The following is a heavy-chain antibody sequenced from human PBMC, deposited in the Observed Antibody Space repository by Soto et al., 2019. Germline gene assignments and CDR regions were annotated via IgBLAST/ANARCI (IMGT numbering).Heavy chain of an antibody. V-gene: IGHV1-2*02. CDR2: INPNSGGT. Sequence: ASVKVSCKASGCTFTGYYMHWVRQAPGQGLEWMGWINPNSGGTNYAQKFQGRVTMTRDTSISTAYMELSRLRSDDTAVNYCARDEGIAAAGTEYYFDYWGQGTLVTVSS. CDR3: ARDEGIAAAGTEYYFDY. CDR1: GCTFTGYY. J-gene: IGHJ4*02. D-gene: IGHD6-13*01.